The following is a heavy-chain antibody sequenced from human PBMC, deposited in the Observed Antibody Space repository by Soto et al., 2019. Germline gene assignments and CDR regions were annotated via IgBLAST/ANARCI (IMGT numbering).Heavy chain of an antibody. J-gene: IGHJ6*02. D-gene: IGHD2-15*01. CDR3: ARADCTGAYCYSWPFNYGVDV. V-gene: IGHV3-33*08. CDR1: GFTFNTYG. Sequence: GGSLRLSCTTSGFTFNTYGMHWVRQAPGKGLERVAIIWYDGGNKYYADSVKGRFTISRDNSKNTLYLQMNSLRAEDTALYYCARADCTGAYCYSWPFNYGVDVWGQGTTVTVSS. CDR2: IWYDGGNK.